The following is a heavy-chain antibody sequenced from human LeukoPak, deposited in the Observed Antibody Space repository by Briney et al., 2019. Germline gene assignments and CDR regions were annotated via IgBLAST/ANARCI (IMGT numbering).Heavy chain of an antibody. CDR1: GFTFSSYT. Sequence: GGSLRLSCAASGFTFSSYTMNWVRQAPGKGLEWVAAISSSSRDIFYADSVKGRFTISRVNSKNTLYLQMNSLRADDTAVYYCAKRRHDYGDYYYMDVWGKGTTVTVSS. D-gene: IGHD4-17*01. CDR3: AKRRHDYGDYYYMDV. V-gene: IGHV3-23*01. CDR2: ISSSSRDI. J-gene: IGHJ6*03.